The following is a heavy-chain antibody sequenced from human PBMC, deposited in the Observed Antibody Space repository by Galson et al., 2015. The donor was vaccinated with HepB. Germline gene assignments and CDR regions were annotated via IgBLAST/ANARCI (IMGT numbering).Heavy chain of an antibody. CDR2: IWKDGTNQ. J-gene: IGHJ4*02. CDR3: AREDKNVAVAALDS. CDR1: EFIFSDYG. V-gene: IGHV3-33*08. Sequence: SLRLSCAASEFIFSDYGMHWVRQAPGKGLEWVALIWKDGTNQYYSDSVKGRFTISRDNSKKTLYLQMNSLRAEDTAVYYCAREDKNVAVAALDSWGQGTVVTVSS. D-gene: IGHD2-15*01.